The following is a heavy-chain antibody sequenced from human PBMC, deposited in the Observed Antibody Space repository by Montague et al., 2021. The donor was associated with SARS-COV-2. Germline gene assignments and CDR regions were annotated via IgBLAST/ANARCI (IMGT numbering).Heavy chain of an antibody. J-gene: IGHJ4*02. V-gene: IGHV4-39*02. Sequence: SETLSLTCTVSGGSISSSNYYWGWIRQPPGKGLEWIGSIYYSGTTYYNPSLQSRVTISVDTSKKQFSLKLGSVTAADTDVYYCARDIAVAGLFDYWGQGTLVTVSS. D-gene: IGHD6-19*01. CDR2: IYYSGTT. CDR3: ARDIAVAGLFDY. CDR1: GGSISSSNYY.